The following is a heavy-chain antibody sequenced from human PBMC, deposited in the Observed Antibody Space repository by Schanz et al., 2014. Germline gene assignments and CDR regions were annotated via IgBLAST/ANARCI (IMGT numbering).Heavy chain of an antibody. J-gene: IGHJ4*02. CDR3: ARDGEAAAGCDY. CDR2: ISGGGGTT. CDR1: EFTFSTDA. Sequence: EVQLAESGGGLVQPGGSLRLSCAASEFTFSTDAMSWVRQAPGKGLEWVSAISGGGGTTYYADSVKGRFTISRDNSKNTLYLQMNSLRAEDTAVYYCARDGEAAAGCDYWGQGTLVTVSS. V-gene: IGHV3-23*04. D-gene: IGHD6-13*01.